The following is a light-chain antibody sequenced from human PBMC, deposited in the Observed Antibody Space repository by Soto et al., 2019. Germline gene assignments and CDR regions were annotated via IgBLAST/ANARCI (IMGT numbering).Light chain of an antibody. J-gene: IGKJ1*01. Sequence: EIVLTQSPGTLSLSPGERATLSCRASQTVSSSYLAWYQQKPGQAPRLLIYGASTRAAGIPDRFSGSGSGTDFTLTISRLEPEDFAVYYCQQYGRSPPVKFGQGTKVDNK. CDR1: QTVSSSY. CDR3: QQYGRSPPVK. V-gene: IGKV3-20*01. CDR2: GAS.